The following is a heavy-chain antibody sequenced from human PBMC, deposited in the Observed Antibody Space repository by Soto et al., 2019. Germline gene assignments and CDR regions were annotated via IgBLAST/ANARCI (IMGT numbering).Heavy chain of an antibody. Sequence: PGESLKISCKGSGYSFTSYWIGWVRQMPGKGLEWMGVIYPADSDTRYSPSFQGQVTISVDKSISTAYLQWNGLKASDTAMYYCARNDYGGNSVDYWGQGTQVTVSS. CDR3: ARNDYGGNSVDY. CDR2: IYPADSDT. CDR1: GYSFTSYW. J-gene: IGHJ4*02. D-gene: IGHD4-17*01. V-gene: IGHV5-51*01.